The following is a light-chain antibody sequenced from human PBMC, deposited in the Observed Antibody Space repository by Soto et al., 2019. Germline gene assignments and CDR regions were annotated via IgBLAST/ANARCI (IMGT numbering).Light chain of an antibody. CDR2: GAS. CDR1: QSVSSN. CDR3: QHYDNWT. V-gene: IGKV3D-15*01. J-gene: IGKJ1*01. Sequence: EIVMTQSPATLSVSPGERVTLSCRASQSVSSNLAWYQQKPGQAPRLLIYGASTRATGIPARFSGSGSGTEFTLTISSLQSEEFAVYYCQHYDNWTFGQGTKVEIK.